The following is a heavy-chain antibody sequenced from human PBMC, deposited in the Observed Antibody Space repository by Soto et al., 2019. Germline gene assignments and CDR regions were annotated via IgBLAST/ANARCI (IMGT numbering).Heavy chain of an antibody. J-gene: IGHJ4*02. CDR1: GFTFSNYG. CDR3: PKPPQAATNKRTLNY. V-gene: IGHV3-30*18. Sequence: QVQLAESGGGVVQPGRSLRLSCAASGFTFSNYGMHWVRQAPGKGLEWVAVISYDGSNKYYEDSVKGRVTISRDNSKTTWSLQMNTWSPEAPPFYYLPKPPQAATNKRTLNYWGKETRFT. CDR2: ISYDGSNK.